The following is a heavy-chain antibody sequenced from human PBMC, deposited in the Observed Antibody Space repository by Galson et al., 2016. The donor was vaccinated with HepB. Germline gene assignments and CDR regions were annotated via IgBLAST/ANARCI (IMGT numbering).Heavy chain of an antibody. D-gene: IGHD3-16*02. CDR2: INHSGST. V-gene: IGHV4-34*01. CDR3: ARSGGDANWGTYRPYFDY. CDR1: GGSFRSYY. Sequence: ETLSLTCRVNGGSFRSYYWSWIRQPPGKGLEWIGEINHSGSTNYSPSLKSRVTISVDKSKNQFSLNLTSVTAADTALYYCARSGGDANWGTYRPYFDYWGQGNLVTVSS. J-gene: IGHJ4*02.